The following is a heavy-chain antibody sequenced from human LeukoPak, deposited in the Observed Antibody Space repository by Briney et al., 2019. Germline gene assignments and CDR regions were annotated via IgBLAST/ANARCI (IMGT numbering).Heavy chain of an antibody. V-gene: IGHV1-8*01. CDR2: LNPNSGDT. D-gene: IGHD7-27*01. J-gene: IGHJ3*02. CDR3: ARVLAGGAFDI. CDR1: RYTFTTYD. Sequence: GASVKVSCKASRYTFTTYDINWVRQATGQGLEWLGYLNPNSGDTGYAQKFQGRVTLTRSTSISTAYMELSSLRSEDTAMYYCARVLAGGAFDIWGQGTMVTVSS.